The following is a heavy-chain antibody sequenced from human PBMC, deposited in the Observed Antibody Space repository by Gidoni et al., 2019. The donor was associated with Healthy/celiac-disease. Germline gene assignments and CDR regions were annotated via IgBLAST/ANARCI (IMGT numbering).Heavy chain of an antibody. CDR2: MSSSSSTI. J-gene: IGHJ3*02. Sequence: EVQLVESGGGLVQPGGSLRLSCAASGFTVSSYSMNWVRQAPGKGLEWVSYMSSSSSTIYYADSVKGRFTISRDNAKNSLYLQMNSLRAEDTAVYYCARAAYFSEDAFDIWGQGTMVTVSS. D-gene: IGHD3-3*01. CDR1: GFTVSSYS. V-gene: IGHV3-48*01. CDR3: ARAAYFSEDAFDI.